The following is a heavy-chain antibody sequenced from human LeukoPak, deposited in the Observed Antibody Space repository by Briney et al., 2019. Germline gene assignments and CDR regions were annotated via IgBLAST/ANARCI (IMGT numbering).Heavy chain of an antibody. CDR2: FNHSGST. J-gene: IGHJ6*03. Sequence: SETLSLTCAVYGGPFSGYHWSWIRQPPGKGLEWIVEFNHSGSTNYNPSLKSRVTISVDTSKIQFSLKLISVTAADTAVYYCARHGYGSGSYYSHYYYYYMDVWGKGSTVSICS. CDR3: ARHGYGSGSYYSHYYYYYMDV. V-gene: IGHV4-34*01. CDR1: GGPFSGYH. D-gene: IGHD3-10*01.